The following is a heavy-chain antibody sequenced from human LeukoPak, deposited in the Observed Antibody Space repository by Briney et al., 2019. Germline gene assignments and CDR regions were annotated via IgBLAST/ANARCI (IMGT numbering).Heavy chain of an antibody. CDR3: ANDSSGWFDY. J-gene: IGHJ4*02. CDR1: GFTFSRYW. D-gene: IGHD6-19*01. V-gene: IGHV3-74*01. CDR2: INSDGSST. Sequence: PGGSLRLSCAASGFTFSRYWMHWVRQAPGKGLVWVSRINSDGSSTYYADSVKGRFTISRDNSKNTLYLQMNSLRAEDTAVYYCANDSSGWFDYWGQGTLVTVSS.